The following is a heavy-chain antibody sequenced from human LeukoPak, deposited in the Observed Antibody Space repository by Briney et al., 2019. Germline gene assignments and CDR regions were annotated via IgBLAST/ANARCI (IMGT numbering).Heavy chain of an antibody. Sequence: SETPSLTCAVYGGSLNHYYWTWIRQTPEKGLEWIGEMNPSGSTNYNPSLKSRVTISVDTSKNQFSLELSSVTAADTAVYYCARGRQDVTMIVVVMTAVSYYLDVWGKGTTVTVS. CDR2: MNPSGST. CDR3: ARGRQDVTMIVVVMTAVSYYLDV. V-gene: IGHV4-34*01. J-gene: IGHJ6*03. CDR1: GGSLNHYY. D-gene: IGHD3-22*01.